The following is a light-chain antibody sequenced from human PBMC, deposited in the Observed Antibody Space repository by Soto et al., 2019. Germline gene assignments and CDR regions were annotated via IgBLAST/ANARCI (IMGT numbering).Light chain of an antibody. CDR3: SSYAGTHIV. CDR2: DVS. Sequence: QCALTQPPSASGSPGQSVTISCTGTSSDVGVYNSVSWYQQHPAQAPKLMIYDVSKRPSGVPDRFSGSKSGNTASLTVSGLQAEDEADYYCSSYAGTHIVFGTGTKLTVL. J-gene: IGLJ1*01. CDR1: SSDVGVYNS. V-gene: IGLV2-8*01.